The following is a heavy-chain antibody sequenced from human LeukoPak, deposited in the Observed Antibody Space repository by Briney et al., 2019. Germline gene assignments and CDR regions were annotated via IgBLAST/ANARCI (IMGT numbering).Heavy chain of an antibody. CDR3: ARVYETNGYLY. CDR2: IRHDSSDI. V-gene: IGHV3-21*05. J-gene: IGHJ4*02. Sequence: GGSLRLSCAASGFTFSTYSMNWVRQAPGKGLEWISFIRHDSSDIYYADSVKGRFTISRDNAKNTVYLQMNSPRVEDTAVYYCARVYETNGYLYWGQGSLVTVSS. CDR1: GFTFSTYS. D-gene: IGHD3-22*01.